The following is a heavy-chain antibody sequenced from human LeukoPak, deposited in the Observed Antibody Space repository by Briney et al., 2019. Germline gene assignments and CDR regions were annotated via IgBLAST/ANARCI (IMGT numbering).Heavy chain of an antibody. D-gene: IGHD2-15*01. Sequence: PSETLSLTCAVYGGSFSGYYWSWIRQPPGKGLEWIGEINHSGSTNYNPSLKSRVTISVDTSKNQFSLKLSSVTAADTAVYYCAREGFDCSGGSCYNPIDYWGQGTLVTVSS. CDR2: INHSGST. CDR3: AREGFDCSGGSCYNPIDY. V-gene: IGHV4-34*01. J-gene: IGHJ4*02. CDR1: GGSFSGYY.